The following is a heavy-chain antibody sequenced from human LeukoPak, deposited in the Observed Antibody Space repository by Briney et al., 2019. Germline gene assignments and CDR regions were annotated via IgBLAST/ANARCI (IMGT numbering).Heavy chain of an antibody. V-gene: IGHV1-18*01. D-gene: IGHD6-19*01. CDR3: ARILSSSWYEYFHH. CDR1: GYTSRSYG. Sequence: ASVKVSCKASGYTSRSYGISWVRQAPGHGLEWMGWISAYNGDTKYAQKFQGRVTMTTDSSTSTAYMELRSLRSDDTAVYYCARILSSSWYEYFHHWGQGTLVTVSS. CDR2: ISAYNGDT. J-gene: IGHJ1*01.